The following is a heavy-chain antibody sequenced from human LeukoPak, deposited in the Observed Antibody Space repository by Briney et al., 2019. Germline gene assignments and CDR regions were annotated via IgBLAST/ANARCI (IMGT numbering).Heavy chain of an antibody. CDR1: GFIFSPYA. CDR3: AKDRSGPTGSFGY. Sequence: PGGSLSLSCRASGFIFSPYAMSWLREAPGKALEWLSANSGSGCSTYYADSVKGRFTISRDNSKNTLYLQINSLRAEDTAVYYCAKDRSGPTGSFGYWGQGALVTVSS. J-gene: IGHJ4*02. V-gene: IGHV3-23*01. D-gene: IGHD1-1*01. CDR2: NSGSGCST.